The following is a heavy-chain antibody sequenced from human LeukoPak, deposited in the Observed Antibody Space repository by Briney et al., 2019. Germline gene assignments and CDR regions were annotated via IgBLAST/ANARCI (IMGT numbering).Heavy chain of an antibody. CDR3: AKGVLTGTHFDY. CDR1: GFTFNNYA. J-gene: IGHJ4*02. D-gene: IGHD1-20*01. Sequence: GGSLRLSCAASGFTFNNYAMHWVRQAPGKGLEWVAVISYDGNKKYYADSVKGRFTISRDNSKNTLYLQMNSLRAEDTAVYYCAKGVLTGTHFDYWGQGTLVTVSS. V-gene: IGHV3-30-3*01. CDR2: ISYDGNKK.